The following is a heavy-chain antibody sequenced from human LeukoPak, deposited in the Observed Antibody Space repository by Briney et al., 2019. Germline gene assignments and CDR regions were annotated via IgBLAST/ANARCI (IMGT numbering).Heavy chain of an antibody. CDR1: GFTFSSYA. CDR3: AKDLYSGSYPPLYYYYYMDV. D-gene: IGHD1-26*01. J-gene: IGHJ6*03. Sequence: GGSLRLSCAASGFTFSSYAMSWVRQAPGKGLEWVSAISGSGGSTYYADSVKGRFTISRDNSKNTLYLQMNSLRAEDTAVYYCAKDLYSGSYPPLYYYYYMDVWGKGTTVTVSS. V-gene: IGHV3-23*01. CDR2: ISGSGGST.